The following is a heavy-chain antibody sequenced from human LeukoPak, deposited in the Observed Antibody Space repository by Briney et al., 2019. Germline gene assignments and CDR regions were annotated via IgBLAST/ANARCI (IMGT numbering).Heavy chain of an antibody. CDR2: IGISSDPL. CDR3: ARAKGYTSSYSFDY. Sequence: GGSLRLSCAASGFTFNNYAMNWVRQTPGGRLEWVSFIGISSDPLLYEDSVKGRFTISRDNAKASVYLQMNRLRAEDTAVYYCARAKGYTSSYSFDYWGQGILVTVSS. V-gene: IGHV3-48*04. D-gene: IGHD3-10*01. CDR1: GFTFNNYA. J-gene: IGHJ4*02.